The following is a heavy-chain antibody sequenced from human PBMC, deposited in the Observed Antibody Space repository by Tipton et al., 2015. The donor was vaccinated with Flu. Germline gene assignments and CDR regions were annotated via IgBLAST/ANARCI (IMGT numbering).Heavy chain of an antibody. CDR2: VNFIGSS. J-gene: IGHJ4*02. V-gene: IGHV4-59*01. CDR1: GGSISSDY. D-gene: IGHD3-22*01. CDR3: ARVPYDDSGTYYFDY. Sequence: GLVKPSETLSLTCTVSGGSISSDYWSWIRQPPGKGLEWIGYVNFIGSSNYNPSLKSRVTISVDTSKNQFSLKLNSVTAADTAVYYCARVPYDDSGTYYFDYWGQGTLVTVSA.